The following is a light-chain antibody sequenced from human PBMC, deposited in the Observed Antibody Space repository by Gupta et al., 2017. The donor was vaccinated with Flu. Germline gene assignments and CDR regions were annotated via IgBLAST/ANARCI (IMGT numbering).Light chain of an antibody. V-gene: IGLV3-21*04. Sequence: QKPGQAPVLVIYNDDDRHSEIPDRFSGSNSGNTATLIITRAEAGEEAAYYCQVWDTSRDNSWVFGGGTALTVL. CDR3: QVWDTSRDNSWV. CDR2: NDD. J-gene: IGLJ3*02.